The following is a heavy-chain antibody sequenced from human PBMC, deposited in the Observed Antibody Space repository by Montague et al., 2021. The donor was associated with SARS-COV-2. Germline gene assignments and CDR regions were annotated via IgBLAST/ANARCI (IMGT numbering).Heavy chain of an antibody. J-gene: IGHJ6*02. CDR2: IFENGAT. CDR3: ARYYERSWDV. CDR1: GVAISYGD. D-gene: IGHD3-16*01. V-gene: IGHV4-4*09. Sequence: SETLSLTCTVSGVAISYGDWSWIRQPPGKGLDWIVTIFENGATDPNPSLKSRVTVSEDTSQNQFSLRLSSVAAADTALYYCARYYERSWDVWGQGTTVTVSS.